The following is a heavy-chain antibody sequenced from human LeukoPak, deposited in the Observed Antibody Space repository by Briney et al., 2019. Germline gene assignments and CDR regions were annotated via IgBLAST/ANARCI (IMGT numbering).Heavy chain of an antibody. Sequence: SETLSLTCAVYGGSFSGYYWSWIRQPPGKGLEWIGEINHSGSTNYNPSLKSRVTISVDTSKNQFSLKLSSVTAADTAVYYCARRSPGSGSYYLYYYYYYMDVWGKGTTVTISS. V-gene: IGHV4-34*01. CDR3: ARRSPGSGSYYLYYYYYYMDV. CDR2: INHSGST. CDR1: GGSFSGYY. D-gene: IGHD3-10*01. J-gene: IGHJ6*03.